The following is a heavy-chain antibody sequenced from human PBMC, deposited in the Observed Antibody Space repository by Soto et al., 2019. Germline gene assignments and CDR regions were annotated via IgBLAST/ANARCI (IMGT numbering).Heavy chain of an antibody. CDR1: GFSLSTSGMC. V-gene: IGHV2-70*01. CDR3: ARIPVYCSGGSCPFFYYFGMDV. D-gene: IGHD2-15*01. CDR2: IDWDGDK. Sequence: VSGPTLVNPTQTLTLTCTFSGFSLSTSGMCVTWIRQPPGKALEWLALIDWDGDKYYSTSLKTRLTISKDTSKNQVVLTMTNMDPVDSATYYCARIPVYCSGGSCPFFYYFGMDVWGQGTTVTVSS. J-gene: IGHJ6*02.